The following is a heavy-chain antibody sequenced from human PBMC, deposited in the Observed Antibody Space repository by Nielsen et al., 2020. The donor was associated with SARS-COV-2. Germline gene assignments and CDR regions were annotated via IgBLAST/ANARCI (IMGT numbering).Heavy chain of an antibody. J-gene: IGHJ3*02. D-gene: IGHD3-9*01. CDR1: GFTFSSYG. Sequence: GESLKISCAASGFTFSSYGMHWVRQAPGKGLEWVAVISYDGSNKYYADSVKGRFTISRDNSKNTLYLQMNSLRAEDTAVYYCAKVSGLRYFDWLYSAFDIWGQGTMVTVSS. CDR2: ISYDGSNK. V-gene: IGHV3-30*18. CDR3: AKVSGLRYFDWLYSAFDI.